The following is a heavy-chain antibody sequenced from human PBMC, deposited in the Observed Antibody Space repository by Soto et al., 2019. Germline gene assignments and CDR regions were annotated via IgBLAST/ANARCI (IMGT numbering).Heavy chain of an antibody. CDR3: AREGNYYYYYGMDV. CDR1: GYTFTSYG. V-gene: IGHV1-18*01. CDR2: ISAYNGNT. Sequence: GASVKVSCKASGYTFTSYGISWVRQAPGQGLEWMGWISAYNGNTNYAQKLQGRVTMTTDTSISTAYMELSRLRSDDTAVYYCAREGNYYYYYGMDVWGQGTTVTVSS. J-gene: IGHJ6*02.